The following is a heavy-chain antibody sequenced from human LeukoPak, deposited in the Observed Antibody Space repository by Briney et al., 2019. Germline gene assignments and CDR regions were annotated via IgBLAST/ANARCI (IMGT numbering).Heavy chain of an antibody. CDR1: GGSISSSSYY. CDR3: ARFVYTSSSRNPFDY. V-gene: IGHV4-39*07. CDR2: IYYSGST. Sequence: PSETLSLTCTVSGGSISSSSYYWGWLRQPPGKGLEWIVSIYYSGSTYYNPSRKSRVTISVDTAKNHFSLKVTSVTAADTALYFCARFVYTSSSRNPFDYWGQGTLVTVSS. J-gene: IGHJ4*02. D-gene: IGHD6-6*01.